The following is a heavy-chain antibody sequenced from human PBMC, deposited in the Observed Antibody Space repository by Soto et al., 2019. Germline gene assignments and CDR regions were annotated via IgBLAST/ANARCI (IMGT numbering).Heavy chain of an antibody. D-gene: IGHD4-17*01. CDR2: IYYSGST. Sequence: SETLSLTCTVSGGSISSSSYYWGWIRQPPGKGLEWIGSIYYSGSTYYNPSLKSRVTISVDTSKNQFSLKLSSVTAADTAVYYCARDREPGDYGYHSYYLDYWGHGTLVTHSS. CDR1: GGSISSSSYY. V-gene: IGHV4-39*02. J-gene: IGHJ4*01. CDR3: ARDREPGDYGYHSYYLDY.